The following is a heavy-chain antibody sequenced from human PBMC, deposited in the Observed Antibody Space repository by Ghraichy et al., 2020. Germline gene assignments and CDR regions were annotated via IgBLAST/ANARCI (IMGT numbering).Heavy chain of an antibody. CDR1: GFTFSSYW. D-gene: IGHD3-22*01. V-gene: IGHV3-7*03. Sequence: GGSLRLSCAASGFTFSSYWMSWVRQAPGKGLEWVADIKQDESEKYYVDSVKGRFTISKDNAKNSLHLQKNSLRDEDTDVYYCARHGWGLDDSSGDYAHWGQGSLVTVSS. CDR3: ARHGWGLDDSSGDYAH. J-gene: IGHJ1*01. CDR2: IKQDESEK.